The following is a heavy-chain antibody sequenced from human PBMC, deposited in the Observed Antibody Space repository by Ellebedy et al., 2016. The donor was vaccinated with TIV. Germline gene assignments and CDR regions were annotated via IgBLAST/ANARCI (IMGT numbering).Heavy chain of an antibody. CDR1: GFTFSSHS. V-gene: IGHV3-21*01. CDR3: ARDGVYCSSTSCFFDY. D-gene: IGHD2-2*01. CDR2: IRSSTSYI. J-gene: IGHJ4*02. Sequence: GESLKISCAASGFTFSSHSISWVRQAPGKGLEWVASIRSSTSYISYADSVKGRFTISGDNAKNSLYLQMNSLRAEDTAVYYCARDGVYCSSTSCFFDYWGQGTLVTVSS.